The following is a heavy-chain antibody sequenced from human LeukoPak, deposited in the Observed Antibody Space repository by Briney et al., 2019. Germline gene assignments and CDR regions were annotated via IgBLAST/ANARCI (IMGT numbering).Heavy chain of an antibody. CDR2: IYYSGST. Sequence: SETLSLTCTVSGGSISSYYWSWIRQPPGKGLEWIGYIYYSGSTNYNPSLKSRVTISVDTSKNQFSLKLSSVTAADTAVYYCARAQIRYSSSWYWYWFDPWGQGTLVTVSS. V-gene: IGHV4-59*01. D-gene: IGHD6-13*01. CDR1: GGSISSYY. CDR3: ARAQIRYSSSWYWYWFDP. J-gene: IGHJ5*02.